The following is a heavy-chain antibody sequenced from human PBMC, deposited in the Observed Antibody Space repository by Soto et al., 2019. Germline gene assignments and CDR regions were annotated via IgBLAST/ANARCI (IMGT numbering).Heavy chain of an antibody. CDR2: MNPNSGNT. CDR3: ARGRKAVAGNYYYGMDV. CDR1: GYTFTSYD. D-gene: IGHD6-19*01. J-gene: IGHJ6*02. V-gene: IGHV1-8*01. Sequence: QVQLVQSGAEVKKPGASVKVSCKASGYTFTSYDINWVRQATGQGLEWMGWMNPNSGNTGYAQKFQGRVTMTRNTSISTAYMELSSLRSEDTAVYYCARGRKAVAGNYYYGMDVWGQGTTVTVSS.